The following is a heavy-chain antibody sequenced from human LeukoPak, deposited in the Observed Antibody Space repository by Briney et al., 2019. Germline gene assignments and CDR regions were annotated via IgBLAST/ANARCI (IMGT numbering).Heavy chain of an antibody. CDR3: ARGGASSYDFWSDFWFDP. CDR2: IFYSGTT. J-gene: IGHJ5*02. Sequence: SETLSLTCTVSGGSISSDDYWWGWIRQPPGRGLEWIGTIFYSGTTYYNPSLKSRVTISVETSKNQFSLKLSSVTAADTAVYYCARGGASSYDFWSDFWFDPWGQGTLVTVSS. V-gene: IGHV4-39*07. D-gene: IGHD3-3*01. CDR1: GGSISSDDYW.